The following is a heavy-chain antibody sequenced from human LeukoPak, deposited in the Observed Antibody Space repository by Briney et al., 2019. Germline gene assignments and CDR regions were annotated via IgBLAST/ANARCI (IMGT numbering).Heavy chain of an antibody. CDR3: ARRQVGAPFDY. CDR1: GYSTSSGYY. D-gene: IGHD4/OR15-4a*01. CDR2: IYHSGST. Sequence: SETLSLTCAVSGYSTSSGYYWGWIRQPPGKGLEWIGSIYHSGSTYYNPSLKSRVTISVDTSKNQFSLKLSSVTAADTAVYYCARRQVGAPFDYWGQGTLVTVSS. V-gene: IGHV4-38-2*01. J-gene: IGHJ4*02.